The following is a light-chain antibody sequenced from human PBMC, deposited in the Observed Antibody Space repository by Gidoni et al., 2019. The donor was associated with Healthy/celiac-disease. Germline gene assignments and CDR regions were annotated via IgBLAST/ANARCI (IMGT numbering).Light chain of an antibody. CDR3: QQYYSTPYT. Sequence: DIVMTQSPASLAVSLGERATINCKSSQSVLYSSNNKNYLAWYQQKPGQPPKLLIYWASTRESGVPDLFSGSGSGTDFTLTISSLQAEYVAVYYCQQYYSTPYTFGQGTKLEIK. V-gene: IGKV4-1*01. J-gene: IGKJ2*01. CDR1: QSVLYSSNNKNY. CDR2: WAS.